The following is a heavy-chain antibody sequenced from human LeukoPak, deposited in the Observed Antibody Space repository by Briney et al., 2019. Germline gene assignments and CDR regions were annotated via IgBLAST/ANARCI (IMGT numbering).Heavy chain of an antibody. J-gene: IGHJ4*02. Sequence: ASVKVSCKASGYTFSDYYLHWVRQAPGQGLEWMGWVRTKTGGTNYKQKFQGRVTLTRDTSISAAFLEWSRLTSDDTAVYYCARDSEAAAGLSIDYWGQGTRVIVSS. CDR2: VRTKTGGT. CDR1: GYTFSDYY. D-gene: IGHD6-13*01. CDR3: ARDSEAAAGLSIDY. V-gene: IGHV1-2*02.